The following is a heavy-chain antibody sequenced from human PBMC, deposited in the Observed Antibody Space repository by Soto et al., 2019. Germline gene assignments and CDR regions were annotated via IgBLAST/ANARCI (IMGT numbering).Heavy chain of an antibody. CDR1: GFPFTSYG. Sequence: GGSLRLSCAASGFPFTSYGMHWVRQAPGKGLEWVAVIWYDGSNKYYADSVKGRFTISRDISKNTLYLQMNSLRAEDTAVYYCARDITGTYYMDVWGKGTTVTVSS. CDR3: ARDITGTYYMDV. J-gene: IGHJ6*03. V-gene: IGHV3-33*01. CDR2: IWYDGSNK. D-gene: IGHD1-7*01.